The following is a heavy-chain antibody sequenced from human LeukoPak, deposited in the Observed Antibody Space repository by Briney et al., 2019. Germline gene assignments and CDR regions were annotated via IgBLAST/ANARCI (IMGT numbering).Heavy chain of an antibody. Sequence: PSETLSLTCTVSGGSISSYYWSWIRQPPGKGLEWIGYIYYSGSTNYNPSLKSRVTISVDTSKNQFSLKLSSVTAADTAVYYCARDIRSYDFWSGYPHYYMDVRGKGTTVTVSS. CDR1: GGSISSYY. D-gene: IGHD3-3*01. J-gene: IGHJ6*03. CDR2: IYYSGST. CDR3: ARDIRSYDFWSGYPHYYMDV. V-gene: IGHV4-59*01.